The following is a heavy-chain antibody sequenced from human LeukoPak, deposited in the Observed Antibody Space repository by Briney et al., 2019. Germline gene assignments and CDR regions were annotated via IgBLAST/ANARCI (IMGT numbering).Heavy chain of an antibody. CDR2: IQENGGEK. CDR1: GFTFSSYW. V-gene: IGHV3-7*04. J-gene: IGHJ2*01. CDR3: ARDRSYGSGNYFHYWYFDL. Sequence: GGSLRLSCAASGFTFSSYWMSWVRQAPGKGLEWVADIQENGGEKYYIDSVKGRFTISRDNAKNSLYLQMNSLRVEDTAVYYCARDRSYGSGNYFHYWYFDLWGRGTQVTVSS. D-gene: IGHD3-10*01.